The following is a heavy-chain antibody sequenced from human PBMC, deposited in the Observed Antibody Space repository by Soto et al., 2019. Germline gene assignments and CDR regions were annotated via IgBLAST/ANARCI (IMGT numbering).Heavy chain of an antibody. J-gene: IGHJ4*02. D-gene: IGHD5-12*01. CDR2: IVVGSGNT. Sequence: ASVKVSCKASGFTFTSSAVQWVRQARGQRLEWIGWIVVGSGNTNYAQKFQERVTITRDMSTSTAYMELSSLRSEDTAVYYCAAITGIYSGYDVLDYWGQGTLVTVSS. CDR3: AAITGIYSGYDVLDY. V-gene: IGHV1-58*01. CDR1: GFTFTSSA.